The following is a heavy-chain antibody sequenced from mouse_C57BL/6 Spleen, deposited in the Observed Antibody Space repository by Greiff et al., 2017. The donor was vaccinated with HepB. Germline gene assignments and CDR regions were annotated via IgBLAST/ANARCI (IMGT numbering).Heavy chain of an antibody. CDR2: INPYNGGT. CDR1: GYTFTDYY. D-gene: IGHD2-4*01. V-gene: IGHV1-19*01. CDR3: ARDDYDKGDFDY. Sequence: DVQLQESGPVLVKPGASVKMSCKASGYTFTDYYMNWVKQSHGKSLEWIGVINPYNGGTSYNQKFKGKATLTVDKSSSTAYMELNSLTSEDSAVYYCARDDYDKGDFDYWGQGTTLTVSS. J-gene: IGHJ2*01.